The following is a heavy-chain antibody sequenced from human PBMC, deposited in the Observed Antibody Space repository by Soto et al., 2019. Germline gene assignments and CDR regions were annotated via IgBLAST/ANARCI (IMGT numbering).Heavy chain of an antibody. D-gene: IGHD3-3*01. CDR1: GGTFSSYA. J-gene: IGHJ4*02. CDR3: AITKTNWSGYVY. Sequence: SVKVSCKASGGTFSSYAISWVRQAPGQGPEWMGGIIPIFGTANYAQKFQGRVTITADESTSTAYMELSSLRSEDTAVYYCAITKTNWSGYVYWGQGTLVTVSS. CDR2: IIPIFGTA. V-gene: IGHV1-69*13.